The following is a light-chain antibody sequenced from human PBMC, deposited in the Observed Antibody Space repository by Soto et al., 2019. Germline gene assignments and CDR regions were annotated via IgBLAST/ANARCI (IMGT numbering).Light chain of an antibody. CDR2: SIN. CDR1: GSNIGRDT. J-gene: IGLJ2*01. V-gene: IGLV1-44*01. CDR3: AAWDDSLNGVV. Sequence: QSVLTQPPSASGTPGQRVTISCSGSGSNIGRDTVNWYQQLPGTSPKLLIYSINQRPSGVPDRFSGSKSGTSASLAISGLQSDDEADYYCAAWDDSLNGVVFGGGTKLTVL.